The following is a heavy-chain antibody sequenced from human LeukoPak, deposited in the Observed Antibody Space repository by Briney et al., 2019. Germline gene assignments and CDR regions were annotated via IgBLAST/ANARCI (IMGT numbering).Heavy chain of an antibody. J-gene: IGHJ4*02. V-gene: IGHV4-59*01. CDR2: RYYRGST. CDR1: GGFSSYY. CDR3: ARVGYSSGFYYFDY. Sequence: PSETLSLTCTVSGGFSSYYWSWIRQPPGKGLEWIGYRYYRGSTNYNPSLKSRVTISVDTSKNQFSLKLSSVTAADTAVYYCARVGYSSGFYYFDYWGLGILVTVSS. D-gene: IGHD6-19*01.